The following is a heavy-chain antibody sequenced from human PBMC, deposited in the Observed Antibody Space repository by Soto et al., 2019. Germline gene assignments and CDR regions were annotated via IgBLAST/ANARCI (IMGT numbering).Heavy chain of an antibody. J-gene: IGHJ3*02. CDR2: ISGSGGST. D-gene: IGHD3-10*01. CDR3: AKGRLLWFGEPSSPHAFHI. Sequence: EVQLLESGGGLVQPGGSLRLSCAASGFTFSSYAMSWVRQSPGKGLEWVSAISGSGGSTYYADSVKGRFTISRDNSKNTLYLQMNSLRAEDTAAYYCAKGRLLWFGEPSSPHAFHIWGQGTMVTVSS. CDR1: GFTFSSYA. V-gene: IGHV3-23*01.